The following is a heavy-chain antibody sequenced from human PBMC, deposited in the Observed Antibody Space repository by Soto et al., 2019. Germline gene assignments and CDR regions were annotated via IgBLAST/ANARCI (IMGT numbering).Heavy chain of an antibody. Sequence: QVQVVQSGAEMKKPGSSVKVSCQSSGGTFNTYAMNWVRQAPGQGPEWMGDISPMFGAANYAPKFQGRVTXXXXXXXXXXXXXXSSLTSEDTALYFCAREVQVHTPAFVYWGQGTLVTVSS. J-gene: IGHJ4*02. V-gene: IGHV1-69*01. CDR2: ISPMFGAA. D-gene: IGHD6-13*01. CDR1: GGTFNTYA. CDR3: AREVQVHTPAFVY.